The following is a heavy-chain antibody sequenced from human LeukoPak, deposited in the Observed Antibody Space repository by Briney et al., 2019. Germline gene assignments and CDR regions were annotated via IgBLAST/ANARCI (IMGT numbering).Heavy chain of an antibody. Sequence: GESLKISCKGSGYSFTYWIGWVRQVPGKGLEWMGIIYSGDSHTKYSPSFQGRVIISADKSISTAYLQWSSLEASDTAMYYCASARHGDYVWDYWGQGTLVTVSS. CDR3: ASARHGDYVWDY. CDR1: GYSFTYW. V-gene: IGHV5-51*01. J-gene: IGHJ4*02. CDR2: IYSGDSHT. D-gene: IGHD4-17*01.